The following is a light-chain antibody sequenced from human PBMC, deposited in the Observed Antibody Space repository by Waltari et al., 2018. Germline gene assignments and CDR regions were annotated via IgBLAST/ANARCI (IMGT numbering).Light chain of an antibody. J-gene: IGLJ2*01. CDR1: SSDIGYYNT. CDR2: EVS. Sequence: QAAPTQPPSVSGSPGQSVTISCTGTSSDIGYYNTVSWYQQHPGKAPKAMIYEVSKRPSGVSDRFSGSKSDNTASLTISGLQAEDEADYYCSSFAGSNTLLFGGGTRLTVL. V-gene: IGLV2-11*01. CDR3: SSFAGSNTLL.